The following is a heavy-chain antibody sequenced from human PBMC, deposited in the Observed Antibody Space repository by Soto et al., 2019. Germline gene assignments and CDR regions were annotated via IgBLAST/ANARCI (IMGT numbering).Heavy chain of an antibody. D-gene: IGHD1-26*01. J-gene: IGHJ2*01. CDR1: GYSFTNYI. V-gene: IGHV1-18*01. CDR3: ARESPTWGLHKYFDI. Sequence: QVQLVQSGADVKKPGASVKVSCKASGYSFTNYIITWVRQAPGQGLEWMGWISPYNGNTDYAQNLLGRVTMTTDTSTSTVYMEMRSLRSDDTAVYYCARESPTWGLHKYFDIWGRGTLVTVSS. CDR2: ISPYNGNT.